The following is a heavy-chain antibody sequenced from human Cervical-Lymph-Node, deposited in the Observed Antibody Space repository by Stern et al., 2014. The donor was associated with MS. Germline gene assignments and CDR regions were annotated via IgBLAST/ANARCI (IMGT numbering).Heavy chain of an antibody. CDR2: TFYSGSS. CDR3: ARVGQRSYYPYYGMDV. V-gene: IGHV4-59*01. Sequence: QLQLQESGPGLVKASETLSLTCTVSGASMRSYYWSWIRQPPGKGLEWVGYTFYSGSSSYNPSIKSRVTMSVDTSRNQFSLRLSSVSAADTAVYYCARVGQRSYYPYYGMDVWGQGTTVTVSS. J-gene: IGHJ6*02. CDR1: GASMRSYY. D-gene: IGHD6-25*01.